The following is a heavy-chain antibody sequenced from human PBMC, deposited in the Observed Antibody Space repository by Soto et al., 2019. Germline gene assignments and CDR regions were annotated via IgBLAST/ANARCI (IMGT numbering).Heavy chain of an antibody. CDR2: IYSGGST. V-gene: IGHV3-66*01. D-gene: IGHD6-19*01. Sequence: EVQLVESGGGLVQPGGSLRLSCAASGFTVSSNYMSWVRQAPGKGLEWVSVIYSGGSTYYADSVKGRFTISRDNSKNTLYLKMNSLRAEDTAVYYCARDRIAVAGNPEYFQHCGQGTLVSVSS. CDR1: GFTVSSNY. J-gene: IGHJ1*01. CDR3: ARDRIAVAGNPEYFQH.